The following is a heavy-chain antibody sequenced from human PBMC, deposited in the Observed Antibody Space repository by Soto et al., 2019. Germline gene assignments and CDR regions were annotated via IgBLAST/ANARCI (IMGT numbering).Heavy chain of an antibody. V-gene: IGHV1-69*13. J-gene: IGHJ6*02. Sequence: SVKVSCKASGGTFSSYAISWVRQAPGQGLEWMGGIIPIFGTANYAQKFQGRVTITADESTSTAYMELSSLRSEDTAVYYCASPRWLRTLEEPDHYYYYGMDVWGQGTTVTVSS. D-gene: IGHD5-12*01. CDR1: GGTFSSYA. CDR2: IIPIFGTA. CDR3: ASPRWLRTLEEPDHYYYYGMDV.